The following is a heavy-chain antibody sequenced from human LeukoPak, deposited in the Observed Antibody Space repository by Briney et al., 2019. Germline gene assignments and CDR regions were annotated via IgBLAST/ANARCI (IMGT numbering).Heavy chain of an antibody. V-gene: IGHV4-61*02. CDR3: ARGVGSSSSNWFDP. J-gene: IGHJ5*02. CDR1: GGSISSGSYY. D-gene: IGHD6-6*01. Sequence: PSETLSLTCTVSGGSISSGSYYWSWIRQPAGKGLEWIGRVYSSGNTNYNPSLKSRVTISIDTSKNQFSLKLSSVTAADTAAYYCARGVGSSSSNWFDPWGQGTLVTVSS. CDR2: VYSSGNT.